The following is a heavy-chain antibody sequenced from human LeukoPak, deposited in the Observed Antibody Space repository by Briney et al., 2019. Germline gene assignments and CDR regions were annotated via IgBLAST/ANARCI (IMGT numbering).Heavy chain of an antibody. CDR2: IYYSGST. V-gene: IGHV4-31*03. CDR3: ASWTSYGSSWFDP. CDR1: GGSISSGGYY. Sequence: PSETLSLTCTVSGGSISSGGYYWSWIRQHPGTGLEWIGYIYYSGSTYYNPSLKSRVTISVDTSKNQLSLKLSSVTAADTAVYYCASWTSYGSSWFDPWGQGTLVTVSS. D-gene: IGHD5-24*01. J-gene: IGHJ5*02.